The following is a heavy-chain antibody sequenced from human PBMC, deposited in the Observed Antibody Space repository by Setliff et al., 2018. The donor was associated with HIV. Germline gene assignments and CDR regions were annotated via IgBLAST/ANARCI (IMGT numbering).Heavy chain of an antibody. Sequence: TLSLTCTVSGGSISSGVYYWSWIRHHPGKGLEWIGYIHYSGSIYYNPSLKSRVTISVDTSKNQFSLKLSSVTAADTAVYYCARVCPPVRYNFWSGYYPKAGYFDYWGQGALVTVSS. V-gene: IGHV4-31*03. CDR3: ARVCPPVRYNFWSGYYPKAGYFDY. CDR2: IHYSGSI. CDR1: GGSISSGVYY. D-gene: IGHD3-3*01. J-gene: IGHJ4*02.